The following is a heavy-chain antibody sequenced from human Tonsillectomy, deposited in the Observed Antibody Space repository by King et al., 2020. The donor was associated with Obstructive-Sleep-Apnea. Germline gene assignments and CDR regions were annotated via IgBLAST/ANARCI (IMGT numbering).Heavy chain of an antibody. CDR3: ARNSGYDYAVDY. CDR2: IDPYSGGT. D-gene: IGHD5-12*01. Sequence: GQLVQSGAEVKNPGASVKVSCKASGYTFTGYYIHWVRQAPGQGLEWMGWIDPYSGGTNYAQKFQDWVTMTRDTSISTAYMELSRLKSDDTAVYYCARNSGYDYAVDYWGQGTLVTVSS. V-gene: IGHV1-2*04. J-gene: IGHJ4*02. CDR1: GYTFTGYY.